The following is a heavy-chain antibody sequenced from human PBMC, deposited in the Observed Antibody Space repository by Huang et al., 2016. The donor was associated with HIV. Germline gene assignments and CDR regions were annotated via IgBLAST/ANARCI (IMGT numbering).Heavy chain of an antibody. CDR1: GDSISRENYY. CDR3: ARGGTYNTRGWYFDY. Sequence: QVQLQESGPGLVKPSQTLSLTCTVSGDSISRENYYWSWIRQPAGKGLGWIGHMYTNGTSNYNPSLESRVTISVDTSKNQFSLKLTSLTAADTAMYYCARGGTYNTRGWYFDYWGQGILVTVSS. CDR2: MYTNGTS. J-gene: IGHJ4*02. V-gene: IGHV4-61*09. D-gene: IGHD1-1*01.